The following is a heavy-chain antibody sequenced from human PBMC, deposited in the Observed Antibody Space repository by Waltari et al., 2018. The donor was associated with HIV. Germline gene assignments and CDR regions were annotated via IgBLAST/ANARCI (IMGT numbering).Heavy chain of an antibody. CDR3: ARGSQHHDH. J-gene: IGHJ5*02. D-gene: IGHD3-10*01. CDR1: GTTFSGYY. CDR2: VSHSGAT. V-gene: IGHV4-34*08. Sequence: QVQLQQWGTGLLKPSETLSLKCAISGTTFSGYYWSWIRQSPAMGLEWLGEVSHSGATNYNPSFEGRVSISADMSKNQLSLNLTSLTAADTGVYFCARGSQHHDHWGQGTPVTVSS.